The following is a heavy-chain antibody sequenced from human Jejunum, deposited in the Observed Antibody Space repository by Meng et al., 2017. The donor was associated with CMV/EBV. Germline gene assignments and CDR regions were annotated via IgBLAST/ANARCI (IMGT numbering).Heavy chain of an antibody. CDR3: ARQLVTDFWNAIDY. J-gene: IGHJ4*02. CDR1: GFTFSSSW. Sequence: GFTFSSSWMYWGRQTPGKGLVYISRIDGDGGNTDYADSVKGRFTISRDNAKNTLYLQMSSLTAEDTAVYYCARQLVTDFWNAIDYWGRGTLVTVSS. CDR2: IDGDGGNT. V-gene: IGHV3-74*01. D-gene: IGHD3-3*01.